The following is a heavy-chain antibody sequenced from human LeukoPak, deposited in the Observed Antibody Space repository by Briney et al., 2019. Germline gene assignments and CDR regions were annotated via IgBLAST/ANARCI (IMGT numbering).Heavy chain of an antibody. CDR2: IIPIFGTA. Sequence: ASVKVSCKASGGTFSSYAISWVRQAPGQGLEWMGGIIPIFGTANYAQKFQGRVTITADKSTSTAYMELSSLRSEDTAVYYCARGAVAGTALYYFDYWGQGTLVTVSP. V-gene: IGHV1-69*06. J-gene: IGHJ4*02. CDR1: GGTFSSYA. CDR3: ARGAVAGTALYYFDY. D-gene: IGHD6-19*01.